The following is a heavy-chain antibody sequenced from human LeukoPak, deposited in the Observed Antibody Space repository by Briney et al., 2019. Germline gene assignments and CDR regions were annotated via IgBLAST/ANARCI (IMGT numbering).Heavy chain of an antibody. CDR2: INHSGST. J-gene: IGHJ4*02. CDR3: VRDRELNY. V-gene: IGHV4-34*01. CDR1: GGSFSGYY. Sequence: SETLSLTCAVYGGSFSGYYWSWIRQPPGEGLEWIGEINHSGSTNYNPSLKSRVTISVDTSKNQFSLKLSSVTAADTAVYYCVRDRELNYWGQGTLVTVSS. D-gene: IGHD1-7*01.